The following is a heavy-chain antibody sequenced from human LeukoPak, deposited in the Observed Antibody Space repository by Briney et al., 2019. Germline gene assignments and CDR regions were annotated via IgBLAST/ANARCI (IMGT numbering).Heavy chain of an antibody. D-gene: IGHD2-21*01. V-gene: IGHV4-59*01. CDR3: ARGGIVVVHDAFDI. CDR1: GGSISSYY. CDR2: IYYSGST. Sequence: SETLSLTCTVSGGSISSYYWSWIRQPPGKGLEWIGYIYYSGSTNYNPSLKSRVTISVDTSKNQFSLKLSSVTAAVTAVYYCARGGIVVVHDAFDIWGQGTMVTVSS. J-gene: IGHJ3*02.